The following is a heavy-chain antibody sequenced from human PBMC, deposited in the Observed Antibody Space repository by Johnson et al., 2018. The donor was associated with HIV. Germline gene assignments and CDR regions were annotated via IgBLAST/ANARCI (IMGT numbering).Heavy chain of an antibody. V-gene: IGHV3-9*01. CDR2: ISWNSGST. D-gene: IGHD6-6*01. Sequence: VQLVESGGGVVQPGRSLRLSCAASGFTFSSYAMHWVRQAPGKGLEWVSGISWNSGSTGYADSVKGRFTISRDNAKNSLYLQMNSLRAEDTAVYYCARDPAARRPSDAFDIWGQGTMVTVSS. CDR1: GFTFSSYA. J-gene: IGHJ3*02. CDR3: ARDPAARRPSDAFDI.